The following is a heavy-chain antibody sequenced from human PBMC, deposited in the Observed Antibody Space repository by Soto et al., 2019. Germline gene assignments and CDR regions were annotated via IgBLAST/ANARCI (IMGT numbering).Heavy chain of an antibody. J-gene: IGHJ3*02. CDR3: ARLTGTTVLDTFAI. CDR1: GDSISSYY. V-gene: IGHV4-59*01. D-gene: IGHD1-7*01. Sequence: PSETLSLTCTVSGDSISSYYWSWIRQSPGKGLDWIGYVYHSGSTSNNPSLKSRVTISLDPSKNQISLRLSSVTAADTAVYYCARLTGTTVLDTFAIWGQGTIVTVSS. CDR2: VYHSGST.